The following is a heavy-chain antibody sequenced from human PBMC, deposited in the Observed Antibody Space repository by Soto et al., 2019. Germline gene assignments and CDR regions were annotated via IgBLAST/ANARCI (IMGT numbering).Heavy chain of an antibody. D-gene: IGHD3-22*01. CDR2: IYSGGST. Sequence: GGSLRLSCAASGFTVSSNYMSWVRQAPGKGLEWVSVIYSGGSTYYADSVKGRFTISRDNSKNTLYLQMNSLRAEDTAVYYCAREAHYYDSSGYSRTIDYWGQGTLVTVSS. CDR3: AREAHYYDSSGYSRTIDY. J-gene: IGHJ4*02. V-gene: IGHV3-53*01. CDR1: GFTVSSNY.